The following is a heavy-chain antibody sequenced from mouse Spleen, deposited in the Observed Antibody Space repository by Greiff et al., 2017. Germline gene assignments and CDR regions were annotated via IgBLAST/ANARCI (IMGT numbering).Heavy chain of an antibody. CDR1: GYTFTSYG. CDR3: ASRAYYGNLYYAMDY. V-gene: IGHV1-81*01. J-gene: IGHJ4*01. D-gene: IGHD2-10*01. Sequence: VQLQQSGAELARPGASVKLSCKASGYTFTSYGISWVKQRTGQGLEWIGEIYPRSGNTYYNEKFKGKATLTADKSSSTAYMELRSLTSEDSAVYFCASRAYYGNLYYAMDYWGQGTSVTVSS. CDR2: IYPRSGNT.